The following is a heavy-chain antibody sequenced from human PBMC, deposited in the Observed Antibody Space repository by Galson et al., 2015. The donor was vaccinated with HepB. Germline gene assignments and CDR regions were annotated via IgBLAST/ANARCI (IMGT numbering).Heavy chain of an antibody. J-gene: IGHJ4*02. Sequence: SVKVSCKASGGTFSSYAISWVRQAPGQGLEWMGGIIPIFGTANYAQKSQGRVTITADESTSTAYMGLSSLRSEDTAVYYCARGYYYGSGSYYPFDYWGQGTLVTVSS. CDR1: GGTFSSYA. CDR3: ARGYYYGSGSYYPFDY. D-gene: IGHD3-10*01. V-gene: IGHV1-69*13. CDR2: IIPIFGTA.